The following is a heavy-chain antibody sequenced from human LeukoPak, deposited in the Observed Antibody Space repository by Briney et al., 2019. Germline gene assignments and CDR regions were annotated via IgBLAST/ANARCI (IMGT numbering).Heavy chain of an antibody. CDR1: GGTFSSYA. CDR2: IIPIFGTA. Sequence: SVKVSCKASGGTFSSYAISWVRQAPGQGLEWMGGIIPIFGTANYAQKFQGRVTITTDESTSTAYMELSSLRSEDTAVYYCARVKYYDSSGYYLGYFNYWGQGTLVTVSS. V-gene: IGHV1-69*05. J-gene: IGHJ4*02. CDR3: ARVKYYDSSGYYLGYFNY. D-gene: IGHD3-22*01.